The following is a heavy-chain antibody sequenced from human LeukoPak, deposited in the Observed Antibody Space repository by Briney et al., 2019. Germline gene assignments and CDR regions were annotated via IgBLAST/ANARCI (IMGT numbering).Heavy chain of an antibody. Sequence: GGSLRLSCAASGFTFSSYEMNWVRQAPGKGLEWVSYISSSGSTIYYADSVKGRFTISRDNAKNSLYLQMNSLRAEDTAVYYCARDGYGSGSYFNYWGQGTLVTVSA. D-gene: IGHD3-10*01. V-gene: IGHV3-48*03. CDR1: GFTFSSYE. J-gene: IGHJ4*02. CDR2: ISSSGSTI. CDR3: ARDGYGSGSYFNY.